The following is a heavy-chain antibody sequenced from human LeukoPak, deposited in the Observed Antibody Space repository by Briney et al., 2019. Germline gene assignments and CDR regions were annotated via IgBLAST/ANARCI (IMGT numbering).Heavy chain of an antibody. J-gene: IGHJ4*02. Sequence: PSQTLSLICTVSGGSISSGGYYWSWIRQHPGKGLEWIGYIYYSGSTYYNPSLKSRVTISVDTSKNQFSLKLSSVTAADTAVYYCARGDVDTAIDYWGQGTLVTVSS. CDR1: GGSISSGGYY. D-gene: IGHD5-18*01. CDR3: ARGDVDTAIDY. V-gene: IGHV4-31*03. CDR2: IYYSGST.